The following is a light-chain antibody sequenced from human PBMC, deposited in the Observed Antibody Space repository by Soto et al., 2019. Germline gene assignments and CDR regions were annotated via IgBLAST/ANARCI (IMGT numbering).Light chain of an antibody. V-gene: IGKV1-39*01. Sequence: DIQMTQSPSTLSASVGDRVTITCRASHSISSYLNWYQQKPANASKLLSYAESSLRGGGPSRFSGSGSGTDFTLSISSLQREDFETYYCQQSYSTPRTFGGGTKVDIK. CDR3: QQSYSTPRT. CDR2: AES. J-gene: IGKJ4*01. CDR1: HSISSY.